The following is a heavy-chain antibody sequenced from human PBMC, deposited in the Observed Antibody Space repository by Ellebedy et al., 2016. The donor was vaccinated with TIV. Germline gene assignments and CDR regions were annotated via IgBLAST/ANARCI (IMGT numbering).Heavy chain of an antibody. CDR3: AKEIPIQLWSEAGGSNWSDP. CDR1: GFTFSSYA. V-gene: IGHV3-23*01. D-gene: IGHD5-18*01. J-gene: IGHJ5*02. CDR2: ISGSGGST. Sequence: GESLKISXAASGFTFSSYAMSWVRQAPGKGLEWVSAISGSGGSTYYADSVKGRFTISRDNSKNTLYLQMNSLRAEDTAVYYCAKEIPIQLWSEAGGSNWSDPWGQGTLVTVSS.